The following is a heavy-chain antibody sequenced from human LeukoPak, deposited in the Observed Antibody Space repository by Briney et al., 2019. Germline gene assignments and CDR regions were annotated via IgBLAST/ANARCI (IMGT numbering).Heavy chain of an antibody. J-gene: IGHJ6*03. CDR2: IYTRGST. Sequence: PSETLSLTRTLSGGSISIYYWSWLRQPSRRGLECIGRIYTRGSTNSNPSLKSRVTSSLDTSTNHFPLKLSSVTAADTAVYYCARDCSGGSWYSWTKSYYCYYMDVWGKGTTVTVS. D-gene: IGHD2-15*01. CDR1: GGSISIYY. CDR3: ARDCSGGSWYSWTKSYYCYYMDV. V-gene: IGHV4-4*07.